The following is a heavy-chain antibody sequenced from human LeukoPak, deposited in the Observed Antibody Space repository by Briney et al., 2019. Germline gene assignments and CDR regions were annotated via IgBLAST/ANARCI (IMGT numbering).Heavy chain of an antibody. CDR3: ARGTPTDTTMITI. CDR2: INHSGST. D-gene: IGHD5-18*01. V-gene: IGHV4-34*01. CDR1: GGSFSGYY. J-gene: IGHJ4*02. Sequence: SETLSLTCAVYGGSFSGYYWSWIRQPPGKGLEWIGEINHSGSTNYNPSLKSRVTISVDTSKNQFSLRLSSVTAADTAIYYCARGTPTDTTMITIWGQGTLVTVSS.